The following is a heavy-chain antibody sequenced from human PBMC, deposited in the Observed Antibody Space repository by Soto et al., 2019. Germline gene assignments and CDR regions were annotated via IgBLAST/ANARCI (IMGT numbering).Heavy chain of an antibody. D-gene: IGHD6-19*01. Sequence: QVQLVQSGAEVKKPGASVKVSCKASGYTFTSYAMHWVRQAPGQRLEWMGWINAGNGNTKYAQKFQGRVTITRDTSASTAYMELSSVRSVDTDEYYCARGIAVPVDPDYWGQGTLVTVSS. CDR1: GYTFTSYA. V-gene: IGHV1-3*01. CDR3: ARGIAVPVDPDY. J-gene: IGHJ4*02. CDR2: INAGNGNT.